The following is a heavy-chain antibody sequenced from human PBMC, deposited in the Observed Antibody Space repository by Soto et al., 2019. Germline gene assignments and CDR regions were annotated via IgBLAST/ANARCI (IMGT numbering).Heavy chain of an antibody. CDR3: ARGQRFLEWLRFDY. V-gene: IGHV4-59*01. CDR2: IYYSGST. D-gene: IGHD3-3*01. Sequence: QVQLQESGPGLVKPSETLSLTCTVSGGSISSYYWSWIRQPPGKGLEWIGYIYYSGSTNYNPSLKSRVTISVDTSKNQFSLKLSSVTAADTAVYYCARGQRFLEWLRFDYWGQGTLVTVSS. CDR1: GGSISSYY. J-gene: IGHJ4*02.